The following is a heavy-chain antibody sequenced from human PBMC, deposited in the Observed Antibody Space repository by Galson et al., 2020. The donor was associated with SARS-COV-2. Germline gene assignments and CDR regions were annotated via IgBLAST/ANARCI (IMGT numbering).Heavy chain of an antibody. CDR3: ARSLDPRYYDVWSGYQGRFGYYYYGMDV. CDR1: GFTFSSYA. Sequence: GESLKISCAASGFTFSSYAMHWVRQAPGKGLEWVAVISYDGSNKYYADSVKGRFTISRDNSKNTLYLQMNSLRAEDTAVYYCARSLDPRYYDVWSGYQGRFGYYYYGMDVWGQGTTVTVSS. D-gene: IGHD3-3*01. V-gene: IGHV3-30*04. J-gene: IGHJ6*02. CDR2: ISYDGSNK.